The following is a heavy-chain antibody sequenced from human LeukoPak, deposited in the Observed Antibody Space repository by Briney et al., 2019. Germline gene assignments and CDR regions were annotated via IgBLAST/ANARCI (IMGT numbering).Heavy chain of an antibody. V-gene: IGHV1-18*01. Sequence: ASVKVSCKASGYTFTSYGISWVRQAPGRGLEWVGWISAYNGNTNYAQKLQGRVTMTTDTSTSTAYMELRSLRSDDTAVYYCARDPYCGGDCYSENWFDPWGQGTLVTVSS. J-gene: IGHJ5*02. CDR2: ISAYNGNT. CDR1: GYTFTSYG. CDR3: ARDPYCGGDCYSENWFDP. D-gene: IGHD2-21*02.